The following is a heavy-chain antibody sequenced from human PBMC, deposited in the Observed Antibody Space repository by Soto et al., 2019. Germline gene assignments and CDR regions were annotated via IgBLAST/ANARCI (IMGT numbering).Heavy chain of an antibody. D-gene: IGHD3-22*01. J-gene: IGHJ5*02. CDR1: DGSISTSSYY. CDR3: ARTSYDSSGTAADP. CDR2: IFYTGRT. Sequence: PSETLSLTCTVSDGSISTSSYYWGWIRQSPGKGLEWIGTIFYTGRTYYNPSLESRVTLSVDTSKNQFSLKLSSVTAADTAVYYCARTSYDSSGTAADPWGQGTLVTVSS. V-gene: IGHV4-39*07.